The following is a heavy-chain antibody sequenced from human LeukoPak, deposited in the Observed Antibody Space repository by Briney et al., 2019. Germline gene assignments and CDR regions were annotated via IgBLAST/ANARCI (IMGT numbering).Heavy chain of an antibody. D-gene: IGHD1-26*01. CDR1: GFTFSDYY. V-gene: IGHV3-11*04. CDR3: ARDHLGISGGNYLVDY. CDR2: ITSSGSTI. J-gene: IGHJ4*02. Sequence: GGSLRLSCAASGFTFSDYYMSWIRQAPGKGLEWVSYITSSGSTIYYADSVKGRFTISRDNAKNSLYLQMNSLRAEDTAVYYCARDHLGISGGNYLVDYWGQGTLVTVSS.